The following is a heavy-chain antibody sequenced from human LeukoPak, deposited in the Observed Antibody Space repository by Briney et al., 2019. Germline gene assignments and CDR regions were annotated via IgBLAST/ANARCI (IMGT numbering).Heavy chain of an antibody. Sequence: PGGSLRLSCAASGFTFSNHNMNWVRQAPGKGLEWVSYISTSSSTMSYADSVKGRFTISRDNAKNLLYLQMNSLRAEDTAAYYCAGYGDYAPWGQGTLVTVSS. V-gene: IGHV3-48*01. CDR1: GFTFSNHN. D-gene: IGHD4-17*01. J-gene: IGHJ5*02. CDR2: ISTSSSTM. CDR3: AGYGDYAP.